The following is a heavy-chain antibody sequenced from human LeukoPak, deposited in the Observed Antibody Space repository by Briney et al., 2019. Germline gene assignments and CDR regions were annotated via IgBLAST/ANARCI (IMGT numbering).Heavy chain of an antibody. CDR2: INPSGGST. V-gene: IGHV1-46*01. Sequence: ASVKVSCKASGYTFTSYAMNWVRQAPGQGLEWMGIINPSGGSTSYAQKFQGRVTMTRDTSTSTVYMELSSLRSEDTAVYYCARDPRRYSSSYYGMDVWGQGTTVTVSS. CDR1: GYTFTSYA. CDR3: ARDPRRYSSSYYGMDV. J-gene: IGHJ6*02. D-gene: IGHD6-13*01.